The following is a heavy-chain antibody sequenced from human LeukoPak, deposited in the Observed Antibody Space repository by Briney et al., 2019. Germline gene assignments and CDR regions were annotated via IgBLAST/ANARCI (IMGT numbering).Heavy chain of an antibody. D-gene: IGHD3-22*01. Sequence: GGSLRLSCAASGFAASNNYMSWVGQAPGKGLEWVAVIYDGGHTDYADSVKGRFTISRDSSKNTLYLQMNSLRPEDTAEYYCARARCDTCGYGSWGQGTLVTVSS. V-gene: IGHV3-66*02. CDR2: IYDGGHT. CDR1: GFAASNNY. CDR3: ARARCDTCGYGS. J-gene: IGHJ5*02.